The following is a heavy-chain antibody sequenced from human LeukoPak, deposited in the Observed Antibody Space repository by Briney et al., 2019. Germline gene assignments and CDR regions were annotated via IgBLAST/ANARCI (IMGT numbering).Heavy chain of an antibody. J-gene: IGHJ6*03. D-gene: IGHD1-26*01. CDR1: GFTFNTYS. Sequence: GGSLRLSCAASGFTFNTYSMNWVRKAPGQGLGWVSSISSSSSYIYYADSVKGRFTITRDNAKNSLYLQMNSLRAEDTAVYYCARAYSETYGLGYYYMDVWGKGTTVTISS. V-gene: IGHV3-21*01. CDR2: ISSSSSYI. CDR3: ARAYSETYGLGYYYMDV.